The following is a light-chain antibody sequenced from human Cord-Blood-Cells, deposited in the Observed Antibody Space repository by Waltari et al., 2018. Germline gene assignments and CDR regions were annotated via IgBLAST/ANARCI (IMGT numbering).Light chain of an antibody. Sequence: DIQMTQSPSSVSASVGDRVTITCRAGQGISRWLAWYQQKPGKAPKLLIDAASSLQSGVPSRFSGSGDETDFTLTSSSLQPEDFATYYCQQANSFPLSVTFVPGTKVDIK. J-gene: IGKJ3*01. V-gene: IGKV1-12*01. CDR2: AAS. CDR3: QQANSFPLSVT. CDR1: QGISRW.